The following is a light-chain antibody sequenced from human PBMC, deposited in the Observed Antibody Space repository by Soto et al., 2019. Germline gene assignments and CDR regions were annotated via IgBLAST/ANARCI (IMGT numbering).Light chain of an antibody. J-gene: IGLJ1*01. CDR2: EVS. V-gene: IGLV2-8*01. CDR3: SSFVGGNTYV. Sequence: QSVLTQPASVSGSPGQSITISCTGTSSDVGAYTLVSWYQQYPGKAPRLIIYEVSKRPSGIPDRFSGSKSGYTAFLTVSGLQAEDEADYYCSSFVGGNTYVFGTGTKVTVL. CDR1: SSDVGAYTL.